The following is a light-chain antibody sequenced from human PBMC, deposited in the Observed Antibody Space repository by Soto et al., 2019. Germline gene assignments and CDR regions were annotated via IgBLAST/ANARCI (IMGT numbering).Light chain of an antibody. CDR2: DAS. CDR3: QQYNSYSWT. J-gene: IGKJ1*01. Sequence: DIPLTHSPSTLSASLLDGVSIXGGASQSISSWLAWYQQKPGKAPKLLIYDASSLESGVPSRFSGSGSGTEFTLTISSLQPDDFATYYCQQYNSYSWTFGQGTKVDIK. CDR1: QSISSW. V-gene: IGKV1-5*01.